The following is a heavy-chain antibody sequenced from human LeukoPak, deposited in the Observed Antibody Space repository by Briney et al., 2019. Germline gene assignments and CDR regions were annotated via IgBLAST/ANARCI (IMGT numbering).Heavy chain of an antibody. D-gene: IGHD3-22*01. CDR1: GYSISSGYY. J-gene: IGHJ3*02. CDR3: ACLTTADAFDI. Sequence: PETLSLTCTVSGYSISSGYYWGWIRQPPGKGLEWIGSIYHSGSTYYNPSLKSRVTISVDTSKNQFSLKLSSVTAADTAVYYCACLTTADAFDIWGQGTMVTVSS. V-gene: IGHV4-38-2*02. CDR2: IYHSGST.